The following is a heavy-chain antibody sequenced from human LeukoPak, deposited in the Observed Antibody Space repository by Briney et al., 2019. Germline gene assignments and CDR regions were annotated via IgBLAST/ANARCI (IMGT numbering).Heavy chain of an antibody. CDR1: GFTFSSYW. CDR3: ATGAGCGY. Sequence: GGSLRLSCAASGFTFSSYWMTWVRQAPGKGLEWVANIKQDGSERNYVDSVKGRFTVSRDNAKNSLYLQMNTLRDEDTAVYYCATGAGCGYWGQGTLVTVSS. CDR2: IKQDGSER. V-gene: IGHV3-7*03. D-gene: IGHD6-19*01. J-gene: IGHJ4*02.